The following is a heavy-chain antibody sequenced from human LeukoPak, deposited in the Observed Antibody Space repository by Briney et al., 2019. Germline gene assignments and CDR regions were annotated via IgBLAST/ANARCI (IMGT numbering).Heavy chain of an antibody. V-gene: IGHV3-23*01. CDR2: ISSGGATT. CDR1: GFTFSSSA. J-gene: IGHJ5*02. CDR3: AKGRQGFDP. Sequence: PGGSLRLSCAASGFTFSSSAMGWVRQAPGKGLEWVSAISSGGATTYYTDSVKGRFTISRDNSKNTLYLQMNTLRAEDTALYYCAKGRQGFDPWGQGTLVTVSS.